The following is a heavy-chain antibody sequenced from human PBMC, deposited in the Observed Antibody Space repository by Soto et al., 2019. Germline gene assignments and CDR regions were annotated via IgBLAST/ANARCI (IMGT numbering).Heavy chain of an antibody. Sequence: QVQLQQSGPGLVEPSGTLSLTCAVSGGSVNSPNWWNWVRQPPETGLEWIGEMHHSGSSNYNPSLKSRLTLSVDKSNNELSMNLNSVTAEDTAIYYCGRANSSGSPFDSWGQGSLVTVSS. D-gene: IGHD6-19*01. CDR1: GGSVNSPNW. CDR3: GRANSSGSPFDS. CDR2: MHHSGSS. V-gene: IGHV4-4*02. J-gene: IGHJ4*02.